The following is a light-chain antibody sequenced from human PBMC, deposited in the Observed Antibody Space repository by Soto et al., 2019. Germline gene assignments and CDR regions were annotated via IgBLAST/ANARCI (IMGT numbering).Light chain of an antibody. CDR1: ESVSNS. V-gene: IGKV3-11*01. CDR3: QRRAGWPPALT. Sequence: ETVLTQSPATLSLSPGERATLSCRASESVSNSLAWYQHKPGQAPRLLIYNASTRSTGIPARFSGSGSVTDFTLTISSPEAEDCAVHFCQRRAGWPPALTFGGGTKVEIK. CDR2: NAS. J-gene: IGKJ4*01.